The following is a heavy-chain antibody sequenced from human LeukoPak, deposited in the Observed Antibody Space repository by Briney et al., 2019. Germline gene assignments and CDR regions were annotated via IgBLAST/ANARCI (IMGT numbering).Heavy chain of an antibody. V-gene: IGHV3-30*04. CDR3: AREPYSSPGDYYYMDV. D-gene: IGHD6-13*01. CDR2: ISYDGNNK. Sequence: GGSLRLSCAASGFTFSTYAIHWVRQAPGKGLEWVAVISYDGNNKYYADSVKGRFTISRDNSKNTLFLQMNSLRAEDTAVYYCAREPYSSPGDYYYMDVWGKGTTVTVSS. J-gene: IGHJ6*03. CDR1: GFTFSTYA.